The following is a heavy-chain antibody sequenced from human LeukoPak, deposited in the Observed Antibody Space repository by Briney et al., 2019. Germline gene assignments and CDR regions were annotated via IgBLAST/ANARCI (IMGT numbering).Heavy chain of an antibody. J-gene: IGHJ4*02. Sequence: PGGSLRLSCAASGFTFSSYGMHWVRQAPGKGLEWVAVISYDGSNKYYADSVKGRFTISRDNSKNTLYLQMNSLRAEDTAVYYCAKPSGSAWYYFDYWGQGTLVTVSS. CDR2: ISYDGSNK. CDR1: GFTFSSYG. V-gene: IGHV3-30*18. CDR3: AKPSGSAWYYFDY. D-gene: IGHD5-12*01.